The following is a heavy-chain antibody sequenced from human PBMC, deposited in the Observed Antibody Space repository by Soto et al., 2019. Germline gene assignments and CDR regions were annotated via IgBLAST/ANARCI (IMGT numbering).Heavy chain of an antibody. CDR3: ARGRPQGDTLLPNWFDP. CDR2: ISAYNGNT. D-gene: IGHD2-21*01. V-gene: IGHV1-18*01. J-gene: IGHJ5*02. CDR1: GYTFTSYG. Sequence: QVQLVQSGAEVKKPGDSVKVSCKASGYTFTSYGISWVRQAPGQGLEWMGGISAYNGNTDYAQKHKGRVTMNTDTTTQAAHMEMGSRRSDDTDVYYCARGRPQGDTLLPNWFDPWGQGTLVTVSS.